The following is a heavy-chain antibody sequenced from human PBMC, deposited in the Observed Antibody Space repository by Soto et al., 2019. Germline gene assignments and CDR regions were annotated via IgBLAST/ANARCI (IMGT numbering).Heavy chain of an antibody. J-gene: IGHJ6*02. CDR1: GYSFTSYW. V-gene: IGHV5-10-1*01. CDR3: ARPGAVYYGMDV. Sequence: GASLKISCKGSGYSFTSYWISWVRQMPGKGLEWMGRIDPSDSYTNYSPSFQGHVTISADKSISTAYLQWSSLKASDTAMYYCARPGAVYYGMDVWGQGTTVTVSS. CDR2: IDPSDSYT. D-gene: IGHD3-10*01.